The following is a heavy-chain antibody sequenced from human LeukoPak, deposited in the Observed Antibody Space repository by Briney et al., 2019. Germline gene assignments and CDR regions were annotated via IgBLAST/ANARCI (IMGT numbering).Heavy chain of an antibody. Sequence: GTSLKLSCVASRFTFSHFGMHWVRQAPGKGLEWVAVIWSDATNEYYADSVKGRFTISRDNSRNTVFLQMNNLRVEDTAVYFCAKDAQRGFDYSNSLESWGQGTLVTVSS. J-gene: IGHJ4*02. V-gene: IGHV3-33*06. CDR3: AKDAQRGFDYSNSLES. D-gene: IGHD4-11*01. CDR1: RFTFSHFG. CDR2: IWSDATNE.